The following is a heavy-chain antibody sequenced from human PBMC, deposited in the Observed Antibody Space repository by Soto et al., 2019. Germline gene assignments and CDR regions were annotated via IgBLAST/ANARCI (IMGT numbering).Heavy chain of an antibody. Sequence: TLSLTCTVSGASMISGGYYWTWIRQSPGKGLEWIGYIYYSGSTYYNPSLESRVAISLDTSRSQFSLTLHSVTAADTAIYYCARDRHNNCFGPWGQGTLVTVSA. CDR1: GASMISGGYY. CDR3: ARDRHNNCFGP. D-gene: IGHD6-6*01. CDR2: IYYSGST. J-gene: IGHJ5*02. V-gene: IGHV4-31*03.